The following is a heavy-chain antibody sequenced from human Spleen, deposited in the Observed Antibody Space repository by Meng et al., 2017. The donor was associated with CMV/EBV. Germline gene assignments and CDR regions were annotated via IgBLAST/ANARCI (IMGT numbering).Heavy chain of an antibody. CDR1: GHRSSTYW. D-gene: IGHD4-11*01. J-gene: IGHJ5*02. CDR2: IHLGDSTI. Sequence: GESLKISCEVSGHRSSTYWFGWVRQMSGKGLDWIGLIHLGDSTIRDHPSFQGQVTISADRSISTAYLRWNTLQASDTAMYYCARNPLQTWATSPNGIDPWGQGTLVTVSS. V-gene: IGHV5-51*01. CDR3: ARNPLQTWATSPNGIDP.